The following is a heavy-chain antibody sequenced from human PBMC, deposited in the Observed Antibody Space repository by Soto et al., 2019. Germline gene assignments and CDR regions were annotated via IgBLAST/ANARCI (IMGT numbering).Heavy chain of an antibody. CDR1: GYTFTSYA. CDR2: INAGNGNT. Sequence: ASVKVSCKASGYTFTSYAMHWVRQAPGQRLEWMGWINAGNGNTKYSQKFQGRVTITRDTSASTAYMELSSLRSEDTAVYYCARAPLYYDSSGYPPPFDYWGQGTLVTVSS. V-gene: IGHV1-3*01. D-gene: IGHD3-22*01. J-gene: IGHJ4*02. CDR3: ARAPLYYDSSGYPPPFDY.